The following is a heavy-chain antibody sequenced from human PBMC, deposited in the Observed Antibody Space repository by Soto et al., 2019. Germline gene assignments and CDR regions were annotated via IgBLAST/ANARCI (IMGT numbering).Heavy chain of an antibody. CDR1: GGSISSGDYY. V-gene: IGHV4-30-4*01. CDR2: IYYRGST. Sequence: QVQLQESGPGLVKPSQTLSLTCTVSGGSISSGDYYWSWIRQPPGKGLEWIGYIYYRGSTYYNPSLKSGHTTSVDTSKNKCTLKLSSGTAADTAVYSCARERPDGSRLDPWGQGTLVTVSS. D-gene: IGHD6-13*01. J-gene: IGHJ5*02. CDR3: ARERPDGSRLDP.